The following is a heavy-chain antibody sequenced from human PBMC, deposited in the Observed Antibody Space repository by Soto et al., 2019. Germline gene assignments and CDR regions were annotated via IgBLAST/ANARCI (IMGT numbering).Heavy chain of an antibody. J-gene: IGHJ4*02. Sequence: EVQLVESGGGLVQPGGSLRLSCAASGFSSGGYNMNWVRQAPGKGLEWVSHITSGLTTHYADFVQGRFTISRDNAKNSLYLEMNDLRDEDTAVYYCARDTSHGVTIGGLDSWGQGTLVTVSS. V-gene: IGHV3-48*02. D-gene: IGHD3-16*01. CDR2: ITSGLTT. CDR3: ARDTSHGVTIGGLDS. CDR1: GFSSGGYN.